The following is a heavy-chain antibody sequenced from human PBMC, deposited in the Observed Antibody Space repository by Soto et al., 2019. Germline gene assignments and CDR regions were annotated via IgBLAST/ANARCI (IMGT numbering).Heavy chain of an antibody. D-gene: IGHD1-26*01. CDR1: GYSFTSLD. J-gene: IGHJ4*02. Sequence: GASVKVSCMASGYSFTSLDINWVRQTAGQGREWMGWMEPSTGRTGYAQKFQGRVTMTRDTSINTAYMELTTLTSDDTAFYYCARGVSAGVDYWGQGTLVTVS. V-gene: IGHV1-8*01. CDR3: ARGVSAGVDY. CDR2: MEPSTGRT.